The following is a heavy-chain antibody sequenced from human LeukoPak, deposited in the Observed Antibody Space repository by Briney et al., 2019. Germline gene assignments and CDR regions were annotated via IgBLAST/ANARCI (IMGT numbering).Heavy chain of an antibody. D-gene: IGHD4-23*01. J-gene: IGHJ4*02. V-gene: IGHV1-8*01. CDR2: MNPNSGNT. Sequence: ASVKVSCTASGYTFTSYDINWVRHATGQGLEWMGWMNPNSGNTGYAQKFQGRVTMTRNTSISTAYMELSSLRSEDTAVYYCARGRRDYGGKPLSYWGQGTLVTVSS. CDR3: ARGRRDYGGKPLSY. CDR1: GYTFTSYD.